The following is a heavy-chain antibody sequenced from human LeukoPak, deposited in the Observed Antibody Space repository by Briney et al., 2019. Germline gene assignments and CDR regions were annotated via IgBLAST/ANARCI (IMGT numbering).Heavy chain of an antibody. D-gene: IGHD3-10*01. CDR2: VTPIVGIP. J-gene: IGHJ4*02. CDR3: TIEVVFSGSQSDSTSSSVGDGDF. CDR1: RDTFSKKA. Sequence: GASVTVSCLASRDTFSKKAFSGVRPAPGQGVEVMGWVTPIVGIPNYTPPLRGRVTITADTSTVTAYMELSGLRSDDTAVYYCTIEVVFSGSQSDSTSSSVGDGDFWGQGTLVIVSS. V-gene: IGHV1-69*10.